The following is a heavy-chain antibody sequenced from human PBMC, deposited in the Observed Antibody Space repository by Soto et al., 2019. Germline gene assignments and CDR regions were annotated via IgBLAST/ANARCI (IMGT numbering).Heavy chain of an antibody. J-gene: IGHJ4*02. Sequence: PSETLSLTCAVYGGSITSYYWSWIRQPPGKGLEWIGEIHHSGTTNYNPSLKSRVLISLDTSKNQFFLSLTSVTAADTAVYYCARWARSSIGGKDFDYWGQGTLVT. V-gene: IGHV4-34*01. D-gene: IGHD1-26*01. CDR3: ARWARSSIGGKDFDY. CDR1: GGSITSYY. CDR2: IHHSGTT.